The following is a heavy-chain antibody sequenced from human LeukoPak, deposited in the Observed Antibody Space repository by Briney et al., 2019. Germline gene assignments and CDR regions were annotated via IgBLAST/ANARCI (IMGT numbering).Heavy chain of an antibody. CDR3: AKSINSGCSAVIDY. V-gene: IGHV3-9*01. Sequence: GGSLRLSCAAPGFTFDDYAIHWVRQAPGKGLEWVSGISWNSDNIRYADSVKGRFTISRDNAKNSLYLQMNSLRAEDTALYYCAKSINSGCSAVIDYWGQGTLVTVSS. CDR1: GFTFDDYA. CDR2: ISWNSDNI. D-gene: IGHD6-19*01. J-gene: IGHJ4*02.